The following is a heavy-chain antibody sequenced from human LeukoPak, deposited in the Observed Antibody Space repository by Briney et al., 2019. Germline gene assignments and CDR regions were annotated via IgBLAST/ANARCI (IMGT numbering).Heavy chain of an antibody. CDR2: IYYTGSS. CDR1: GGSIRSSDDY. J-gene: IGHJ6*03. V-gene: IGHV4-39*07. D-gene: IGHD3-10*01. CDR3: ARARYGSGSYHFMDV. Sequence: PSETLSLTCSVSGGSIRSSDDYWGFVRQTPGKGLEWMGSIYYTGSSHYNPSLKSRVTISVDVSKNQFSLRLSSVTAADTAVYYCARARYGSGSYHFMDVWGKGTTVTISS.